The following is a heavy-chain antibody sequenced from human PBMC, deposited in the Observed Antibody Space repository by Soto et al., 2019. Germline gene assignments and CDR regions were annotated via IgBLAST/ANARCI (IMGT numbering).Heavy chain of an antibody. V-gene: IGHV1-3*01. CDR2: INAGNGKT. J-gene: IGHJ4*02. Sequence: ASVKVSCKASGYTFTSYAMHWVRQAPGQRLEWMGWINAGNGKTKCSQKFQDRVTITRDTSASTAYMELSSLRSEDTAVYYCARGESVVGDYWGQGTLVTVSS. CDR1: GYTFTSYA. D-gene: IGHD2-15*01. CDR3: ARGESVVGDY.